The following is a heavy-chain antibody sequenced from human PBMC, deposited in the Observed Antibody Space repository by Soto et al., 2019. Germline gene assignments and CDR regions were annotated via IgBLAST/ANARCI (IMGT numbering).Heavy chain of an antibody. CDR1: GYDFVTNW. D-gene: IGHD3-16*01. J-gene: IGHJ6*02. CDR2: IYLGDSDT. V-gene: IGHV5-51*01. CDR3: ALTGGFAPVYGFDV. Sequence: KVSCKVSGYDFVTNWIGWVRQRPGKGLEWMGIIYLGDSDTRYSPSFEGQVTLSADRSTSTVFLEWSFLKTSDTAMYFCALTGGFAPVYGFDVWGQGTSVTVSS.